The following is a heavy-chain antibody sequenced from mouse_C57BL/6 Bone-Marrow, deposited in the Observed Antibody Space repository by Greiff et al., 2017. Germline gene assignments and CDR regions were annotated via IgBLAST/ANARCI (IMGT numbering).Heavy chain of an antibody. CDR2: IDPSDSYT. J-gene: IGHJ3*01. D-gene: IGHD1-1*01. V-gene: IGHV1-69*01. CDR3: ARGVYYGSSLFAY. Sequence: VQLQQPGAELVMPGASVKLSCKASGYTFTSYWMHWVKQRPGQGLEWIGEIDPSDSYTNYNQKFKGKSTLTVDKSSSTAYMQLSSLTSEDSAVYYCARGVYYGSSLFAYWGQGTLVTVSA. CDR1: GYTFTSYW.